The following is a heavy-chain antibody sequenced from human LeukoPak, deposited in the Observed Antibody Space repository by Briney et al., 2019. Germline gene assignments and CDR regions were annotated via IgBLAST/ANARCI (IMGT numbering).Heavy chain of an antibody. CDR2: SRYSGST. V-gene: IGHV4-39*01. CDR3: ARVLGSAWYRFDY. CDR1: GDSISSSSYY. J-gene: IGHJ4*02. Sequence: SETLSLTCTVSGDSISSSSYYWGWIRQPPGKGLEWIGSSRYSGSTYYNPSLKSRVTISVDTSKKQISLKLSSVTAADTAVYYCARVLGSAWYRFDYWGQGTLVTGSS. D-gene: IGHD6-19*01.